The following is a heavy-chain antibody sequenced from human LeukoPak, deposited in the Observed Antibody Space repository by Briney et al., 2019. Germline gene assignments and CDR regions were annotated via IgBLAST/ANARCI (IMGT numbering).Heavy chain of an antibody. CDR3: AKDLGEAWFLEWFPPS. CDR2: ISVYNGQT. J-gene: IGHJ5*02. Sequence: ASVKVSCKASGYTFSNYGIGWVRQAPRQGLEWMGWISVYNGQTNYAQKFQGRVTMTADTSTATAYMELRSLRSDDTAVYYCAKDLGEAWFLEWFPPSWGQGTLVTVSS. D-gene: IGHD3-3*01. V-gene: IGHV1-18*01. CDR1: GYTFSNYG.